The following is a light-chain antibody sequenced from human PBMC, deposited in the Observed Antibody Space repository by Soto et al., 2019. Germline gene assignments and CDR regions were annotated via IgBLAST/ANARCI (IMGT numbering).Light chain of an antibody. J-gene: IGKJ1*01. Sequence: DIQMTQSPSTLSASVGDRVTITCRASQSISSWLAWYQQKQGKAPKLLIYKASTLQSGVTSRFSGSGSGTEFTLAISSLQTDDSATYYCQQYNDNWTFGQGTKVEIK. CDR2: KAS. CDR1: QSISSW. V-gene: IGKV1-5*03. CDR3: QQYNDNWT.